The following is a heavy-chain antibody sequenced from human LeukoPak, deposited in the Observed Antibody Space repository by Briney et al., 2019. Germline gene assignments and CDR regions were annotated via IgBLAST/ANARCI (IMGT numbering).Heavy chain of an antibody. CDR2: INSDGSIT. D-gene: IGHD3-16*01. V-gene: IGHV3-74*01. Sequence: PGGSLRLSCAASKFTFSNYWMHWVRQAPGEGLVWVSRINSDGSITTYADSVKGRFTISRDNAKNSLYLQMNSLRAEDTAVYYCAREPGGGGYFDYWGQGTLVTVSS. J-gene: IGHJ4*02. CDR1: KFTFSNYW. CDR3: AREPGGGGYFDY.